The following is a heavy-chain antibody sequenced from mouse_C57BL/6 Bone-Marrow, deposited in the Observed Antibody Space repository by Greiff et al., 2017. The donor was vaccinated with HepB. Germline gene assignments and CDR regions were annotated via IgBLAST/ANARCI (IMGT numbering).Heavy chain of an antibody. CDR2: INPSNGGT. V-gene: IGHV1-53*01. Sequence: QVQLQQPGTELVKPGASVKLSCKASGYTFTSYWMHWVKQRPGQGLEWIGNINPSNGGTTYNEKFKSKATLTVDKTSSTAYMQLSSLTSEDSAVYYCARDCNGNSPPFAYWGQGTLVTVSA. D-gene: IGHD1-1*01. CDR3: ARDCNGNSPPFAY. J-gene: IGHJ3*01. CDR1: GYTFTSYW.